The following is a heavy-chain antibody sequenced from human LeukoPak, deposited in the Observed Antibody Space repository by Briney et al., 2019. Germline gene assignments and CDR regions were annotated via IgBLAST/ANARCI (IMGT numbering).Heavy chain of an antibody. CDR3: ARGGRGSGSSFDY. V-gene: IGHV1-69*13. Sequence: ASVKVSCKASGGTFSSYAISWVRQAPGQGLEWMGGIIPIFGTANYAQKFQGRVTITADESTSTAYMELGSLRSEDTAVYYCARGGRGSGSSFDYWGQGTLVTVSS. CDR1: GGTFSSYA. J-gene: IGHJ4*02. D-gene: IGHD6-19*01. CDR2: IIPIFGTA.